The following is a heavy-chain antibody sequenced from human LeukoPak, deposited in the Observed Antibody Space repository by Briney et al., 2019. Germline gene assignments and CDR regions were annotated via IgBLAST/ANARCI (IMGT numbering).Heavy chain of an antibody. J-gene: IGHJ5*02. CDR1: GYTFTGYY. CDR3: ARVPSRTYYDFWRASGAPNWFDP. Sequence: ASVKVSCKASGYTFTGYYMHWVRQAPGQGLEWMGWMNPNSGNTGYAQKFQGRVTITRNTSISTAYMELSSLRSEDTAVYYCARVPSRTYYDFWRASGAPNWFDPWGQGTLVTVSS. V-gene: IGHV1-8*03. CDR2: MNPNSGNT. D-gene: IGHD3-3*01.